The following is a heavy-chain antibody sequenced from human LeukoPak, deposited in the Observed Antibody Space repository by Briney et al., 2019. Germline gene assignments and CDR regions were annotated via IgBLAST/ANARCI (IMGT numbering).Heavy chain of an antibody. V-gene: IGHV4-4*07. CDR3: ARDLNEYSSSPLDY. Sequence: SETLSLTCTVSGGSISSYYWSWIRQPAGKGLEWIGRIYTSGSTNYNPSLKSRVTISVDTSKNQFSLKLSSVTAADTAVYYCARDLNEYSSSPLDYWGQGTLVTVSS. J-gene: IGHJ4*02. CDR2: IYTSGST. CDR1: GGSISSYY. D-gene: IGHD6-13*01.